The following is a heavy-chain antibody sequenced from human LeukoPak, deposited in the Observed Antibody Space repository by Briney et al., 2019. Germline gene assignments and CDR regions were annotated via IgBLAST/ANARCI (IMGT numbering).Heavy chain of an antibody. V-gene: IGHV1-69*01. CDR2: IIPIFGTA. CDR3: AKNPPSTMTPPTGDS. CDR1: GGTFSSYA. Sequence: ASVKVSCKASGGTFSSYAISWVRQAPGQGLEWMGGIIPIFGTANYAQKFQGRVTITADESTSTAYMELSSLRSEDTAVYYCAKNPPSTMTPPTGDSWGQGTLVTVSS. D-gene: IGHD2-2*01. J-gene: IGHJ4*02.